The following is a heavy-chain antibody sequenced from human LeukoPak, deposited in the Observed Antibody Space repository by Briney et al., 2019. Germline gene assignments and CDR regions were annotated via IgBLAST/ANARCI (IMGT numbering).Heavy chain of an antibody. CDR2: INHSGST. CDR3: ARGDWWLRWEGSAFFDY. V-gene: IGHV4-34*01. J-gene: IGHJ4*02. D-gene: IGHD5-12*01. CDR1: GGSFSGYY. Sequence: PSETLSLTCAVYGGSFSGYYWSWIRQPPGKGLEWIGEINHSGSTNYNPSLKSRVTISVDTSKNQFSLKLSSVTAADTAVYYCARGDWWLRWEGSAFFDYWGQGTLVTVSS.